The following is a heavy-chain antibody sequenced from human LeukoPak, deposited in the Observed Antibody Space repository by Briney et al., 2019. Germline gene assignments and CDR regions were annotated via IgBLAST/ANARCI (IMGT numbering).Heavy chain of an antibody. CDR3: ASKPDVGWFGEFDY. CDR1: GYTFTGYY. CDR2: INPNSGGT. D-gene: IGHD3-10*01. Sequence: GASVKVSCKASGYTFTGYYMHWVRQAPGQGREWMGWINPNSGGTNYAQKFQGRVTMTRDTSISTAYMELSRLRSDDTAVYYCASKPDVGWFGEFDYWGQGTLVTVSS. V-gene: IGHV1-2*02. J-gene: IGHJ4*02.